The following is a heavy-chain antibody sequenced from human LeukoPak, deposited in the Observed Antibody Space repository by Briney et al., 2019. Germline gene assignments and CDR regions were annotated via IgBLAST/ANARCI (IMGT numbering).Heavy chain of an antibody. CDR2: ITDRWYCT. D-gene: IGHD2-8*01. CDR3: AKDTSIGKYCTNGVCSPFDY. CDR1: GLTFSSYA. Sequence: GRSLTLSCAGSGLTFSSYAMSWARQAPGQGLEWGSAITDRWYCTSYADSVRGRFTISRDNSRNTLYLQMISLRPEDTAVYYCAKDTSIGKYCTNGVCSPFDYWGQGTLVTVSS. J-gene: IGHJ4*02. V-gene: IGHV3-23*01.